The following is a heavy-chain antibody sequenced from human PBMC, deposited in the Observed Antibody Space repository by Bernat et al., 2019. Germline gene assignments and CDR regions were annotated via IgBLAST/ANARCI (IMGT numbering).Heavy chain of an antibody. V-gene: IGHV3-49*04. CDR3: TREVTFWSGYQSYYYYYYMDV. D-gene: IGHD3-3*01. Sequence: EVQLVESGGGLVQPGRSLRLSCTASGFTFGDYAMSWVRQAPGKGLEWVVFIRSKAYGGTTEYAASVKGRFTISRDDSKSIAYLQMNSLKTEDTAVYYCTREVTFWSGYQSYYYYYYMDVWGKGTTVTVSS. J-gene: IGHJ6*03. CDR1: GFTFGDYA. CDR2: IRSKAYGGTT.